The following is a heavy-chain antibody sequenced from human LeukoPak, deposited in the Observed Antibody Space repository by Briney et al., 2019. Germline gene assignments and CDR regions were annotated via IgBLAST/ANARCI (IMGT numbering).Heavy chain of an antibody. J-gene: IGHJ4*02. V-gene: IGHV1-2*02. CDR2: INPNSGGT. Sequence: RASVKVSCKASGYTFTGYYMHWVRQAPGQGLEWMGWINPNSGGTNYAQKFQGRVTMTRDTSISTAYMELSRLRSDDTAVYYCARDRYSYGFSDDYWGQGTLVTVSS. CDR3: ARDRYSYGFSDDY. CDR1: GYTFTGYY. D-gene: IGHD5-18*01.